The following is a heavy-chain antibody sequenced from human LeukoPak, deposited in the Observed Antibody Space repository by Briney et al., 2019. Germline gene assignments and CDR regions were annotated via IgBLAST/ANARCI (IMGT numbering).Heavy chain of an antibody. CDR1: GYTFTSYG. CDR2: ISAYNGNT. J-gene: IGHJ4*02. D-gene: IGHD6-19*01. V-gene: IGHV1-18*01. Sequence: ASVKVSCKASGYTFTSYGISWARQAPGQGLEWMGWISAYNGNTNYAQKLQGRVSMTTDTSTSTAYMDLRSLRSDDTAVYYCAREVGWLVQGYFDYWGQGTLVTVSS. CDR3: AREVGWLVQGYFDY.